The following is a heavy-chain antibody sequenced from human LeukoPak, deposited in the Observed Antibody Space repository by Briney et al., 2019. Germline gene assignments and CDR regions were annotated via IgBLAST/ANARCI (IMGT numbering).Heavy chain of an antibody. D-gene: IGHD6-19*01. CDR2: IYYSGST. CDR3: ARCSGWYYFDY. CDR1: GGSISSYY. V-gene: IGHV4-59*12. Sequence: PSETLSLTCTVSGGSISSYYWSWIRQPPGKGLEWIGYIYYSGSTNYNPSLKSRVTISVDTSKNQFSLKLSSATAADTAVYYCARCSGWYYFDYWGQGTLVTVSS. J-gene: IGHJ4*02.